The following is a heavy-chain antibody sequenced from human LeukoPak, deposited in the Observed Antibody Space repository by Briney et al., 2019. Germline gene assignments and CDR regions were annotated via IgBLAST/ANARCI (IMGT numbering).Heavy chain of an antibody. V-gene: IGHV3-21*01. CDR3: APRSQSLGAFDI. Sequence: GGSLRLSCEASGFTFSSYSMNWVRQAPGKGLEWVSSISGSSSYIYYADSVKGRFTISRDNAKNSLYLQMNSLRAEDTAVYYCAPRSQSLGAFDIWGQGTKATVSS. J-gene: IGHJ3*02. D-gene: IGHD3-10*01. CDR2: ISGSSSYI. CDR1: GFTFSSYS.